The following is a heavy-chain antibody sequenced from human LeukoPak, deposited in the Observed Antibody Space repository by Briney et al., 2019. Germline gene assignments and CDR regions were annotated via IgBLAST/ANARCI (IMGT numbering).Heavy chain of an antibody. D-gene: IGHD4-11*01. V-gene: IGHV3-20*04. CDR3: ARDLGAYSNLGTYYYMDV. CDR1: GFTFDDYG. Sequence: GSLRLSCAASGFTFDDYGMSWVRQAPGKGLEWVSGINWNGGSTGYADSVKGRFTISRDNAKNSLYLQMNSLRAEDTALYYCARDLGAYSNLGTYYYMDVWGKGTTVTVSS. J-gene: IGHJ6*03. CDR2: INWNGGST.